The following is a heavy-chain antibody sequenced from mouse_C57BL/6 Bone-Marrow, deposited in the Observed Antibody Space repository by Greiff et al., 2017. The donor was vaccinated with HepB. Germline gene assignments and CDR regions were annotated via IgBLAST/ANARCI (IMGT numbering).Heavy chain of an antibody. D-gene: IGHD1-1*01. CDR2: ISSGSSTI. J-gene: IGHJ3*01. CDR1: GFTFSDYG. Sequence: VQLKESGGGLVKPGGSLKLSCAASGFTFSDYGMHWVRQAPEKGLEWVAYISSGSSTIYYADTVKGRFTISRDNAKNTRFLQMTSLRSEDTAMYYCARGYYYGSSPFAYWGQGTLVTVSA. CDR3: ARGYYYGSSPFAY. V-gene: IGHV5-17*01.